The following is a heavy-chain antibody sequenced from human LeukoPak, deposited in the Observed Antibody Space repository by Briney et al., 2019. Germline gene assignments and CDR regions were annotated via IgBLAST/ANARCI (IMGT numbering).Heavy chain of an antibody. Sequence: GESLKVSCKASGYTFTGYYMHWVRQAPGQGLEWMGWINPNIGGTNYAQKFQGRVTVTRDTSISTAYMELSSLRSDDTAVYYCAREGPLRLPYFDPWGQGTLVTVSS. CDR2: INPNIGGT. CDR1: GYTFTGYY. D-gene: IGHD4-17*01. V-gene: IGHV1-2*02. J-gene: IGHJ5*02. CDR3: AREGPLRLPYFDP.